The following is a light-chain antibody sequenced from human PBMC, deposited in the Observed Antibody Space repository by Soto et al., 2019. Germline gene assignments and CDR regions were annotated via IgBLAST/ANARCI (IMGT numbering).Light chain of an antibody. J-gene: IGKJ5*01. CDR3: QQSYSSPRVT. CDR2: GAS. Sequence: DIPMTQSPSSLSASVGDRVTITCRASQSISNYLTWYQQKTGKAPKLLIYGASTLQNGVPSRFSGSGSGTDFTLTISSLEPEDFATYYCQQSYSSPRVTFGPGTRLEIK. CDR1: QSISNY. V-gene: IGKV1-39*01.